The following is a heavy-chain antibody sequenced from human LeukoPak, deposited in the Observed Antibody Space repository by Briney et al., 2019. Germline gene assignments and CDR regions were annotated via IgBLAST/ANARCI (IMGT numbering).Heavy chain of an antibody. V-gene: IGHV4-34*01. CDR3: AIRLSGSYGYYSDY. Sequence: PSETLSLTCAVSGGSISSGGYYWSWIRQPPGKGLEWIGEINHSGSTNYNPSLKSRVTISVDTSKNQFSLKLSSVTAADTAVYYCAIRLSGSYGYYSDYWGQGTLVTVSS. D-gene: IGHD1-26*01. CDR2: INHSGST. J-gene: IGHJ4*02. CDR1: GGSISSGGYY.